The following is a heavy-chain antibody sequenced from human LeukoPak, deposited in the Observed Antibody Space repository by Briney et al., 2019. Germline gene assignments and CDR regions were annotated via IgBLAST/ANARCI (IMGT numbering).Heavy chain of an antibody. CDR2: IWYDGSNK. D-gene: IGHD6-19*01. Sequence: GGSLRLSCAASGFTFSSYGMHWVRQAPGKGLEWVAVIWYDGSNKYYADSVKGRFTISRDNSKNTLYLQMNSLRAEDTAVYYCAGTIAVAGLDYWGQGTLVTVSS. CDR1: GFTFSSYG. J-gene: IGHJ4*02. V-gene: IGHV3-30*02. CDR3: AGTIAVAGLDY.